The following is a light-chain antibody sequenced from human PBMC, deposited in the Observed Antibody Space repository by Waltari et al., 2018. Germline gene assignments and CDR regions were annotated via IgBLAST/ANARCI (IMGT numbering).Light chain of an antibody. J-gene: IGLJ3*02. V-gene: IGLV1-47*01. Sequence: QTVLTQPPSVSGTPGQRVTISCSGSSFNIGGNYVYWFQQLPGTAPKLSIYRNGGRPSGVPDRISGSKSGTSASLAISGLRSEDEAHYYCAAWDDSLSASLFGGGTKLTVL. CDR3: AAWDDSLSASL. CDR1: SFNIGGNY. CDR2: RNG.